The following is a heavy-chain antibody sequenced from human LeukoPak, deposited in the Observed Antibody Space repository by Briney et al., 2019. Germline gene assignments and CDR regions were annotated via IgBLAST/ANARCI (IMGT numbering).Heavy chain of an antibody. Sequence: GGSLRLPCAASGFTFTFYAMSWIRQAPGKGLEWVSAMCGNGATTYYADSVKGRFTISRDNSKNTLYLQMNSLRADDTAAYDCAKGDYYGSGSYSVLSSFDSWGQGSLVTVSS. J-gene: IGHJ4*02. V-gene: IGHV3-23*01. CDR3: AKGDYYGSGSYSVLSSFDS. CDR2: MCGNGATT. CDR1: GFTFTFYA. D-gene: IGHD3-10*01.